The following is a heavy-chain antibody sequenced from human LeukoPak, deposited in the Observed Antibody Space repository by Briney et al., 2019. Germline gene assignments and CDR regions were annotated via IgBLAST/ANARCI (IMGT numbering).Heavy chain of an antibody. Sequence: ASVKVSCKASGYIFTSYGISWVRQAPGQGLEWMGLISVYNGNTNYPQKLQGRVTMTTDTSTTTAYMELRSLRSDGTAVYYCARDINMYYYDSHGYDPTDLWGQGTLVTASS. J-gene: IGHJ5*02. CDR1: GYIFTSYG. D-gene: IGHD3-22*01. CDR3: ARDINMYYYDSHGYDPTDL. V-gene: IGHV1-18*01. CDR2: ISVYNGNT.